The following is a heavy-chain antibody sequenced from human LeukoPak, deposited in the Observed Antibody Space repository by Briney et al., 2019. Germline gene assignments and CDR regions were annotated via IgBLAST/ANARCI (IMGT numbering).Heavy chain of an antibody. V-gene: IGHV3-21*01. CDR1: GFTFSSYS. J-gene: IGHJ4*02. CDR3: ARVQYYYGSGSYSADY. Sequence: KPGGSLRLSCAASGFTFSSYSMNWVRQAPGNGLDWVSSISSSSSYIYYADSVKGRFTISRDNAKNSLYLQMNSLRAEDTAVYYCARVQYYYGSGSYSADYWGQGTLVTVSS. D-gene: IGHD3-10*01. CDR2: ISSSSSYI.